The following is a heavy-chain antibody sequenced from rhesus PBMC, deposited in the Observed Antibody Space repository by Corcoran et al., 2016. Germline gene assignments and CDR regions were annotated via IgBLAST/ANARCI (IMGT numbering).Heavy chain of an antibody. V-gene: IGHV3-132*01. CDR2: IAIGCDT. CDR3: VRDRYAYGVSLDV. CDR1: EITLRYFD. Sequence: VEQLVESGGGLVQPGASLRLDWAASEITLRYFDMHWGRRAPKKGLQLISAIAIGCDTYYSDPMRGRFTISRDNAKNALYLQMNSLRAEDTAVYYCVRDRYAYGVSLDVWGRGVLVTVSS. J-gene: IGHJ5-2*02. D-gene: IGHD4-29*01.